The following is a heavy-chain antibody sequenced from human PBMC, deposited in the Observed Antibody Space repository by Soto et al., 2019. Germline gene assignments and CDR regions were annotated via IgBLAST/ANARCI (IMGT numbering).Heavy chain of an antibody. CDR1: GYTFTSYY. J-gene: IGHJ6*02. CDR2: INPSGGST. Sequence: ASVKVSCKASGYTFTSYYMHWVRQAPGQRLEWMGIINPSGGSTSYAQKFQGRVTMTRDTSTSTVYMELSSLRSEDTAVYYCARAEPVLRYFDWLTSRPYYGMDVWGQGTTVTVSS. V-gene: IGHV1-46*01. D-gene: IGHD3-9*01. CDR3: ARAEPVLRYFDWLTSRPYYGMDV.